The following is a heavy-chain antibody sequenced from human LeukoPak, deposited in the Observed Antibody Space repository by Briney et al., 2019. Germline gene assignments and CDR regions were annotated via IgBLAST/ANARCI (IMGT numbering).Heavy chain of an antibody. CDR2: INPNSGGT. CDR1: GYTFTGYY. J-gene: IGHJ4*02. Sequence: ASVKVSCKASGYTFTGYYMHWVRQAPGQGLEWMGWINPNSGGTNYAQKFQGWVTMTRDTSISTAYMELSRLRSDDTAVYYCARETGYSSSWYFFDYCGQGTLVTVSS. D-gene: IGHD6-13*01. CDR3: ARETGYSSSWYFFDY. V-gene: IGHV1-2*04.